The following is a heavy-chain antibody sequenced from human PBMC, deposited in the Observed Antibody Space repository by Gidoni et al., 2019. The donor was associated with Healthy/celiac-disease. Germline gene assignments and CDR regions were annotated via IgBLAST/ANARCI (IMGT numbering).Heavy chain of an antibody. CDR1: GFSLSTRGVG. CDR3: AHRQRAVGGLDY. J-gene: IGHJ4*02. D-gene: IGHD6-19*01. V-gene: IGHV2-5*02. Sequence: QLTLKESGPTLAIPTQTLTLTCTFSGFSLSTRGVGVGWIRQPPGKALEWLAILYWDDDKGYSPSLKSRLTITKDTSKNQVVLTMTNMDPVDTATYDCAHRQRAVGGLDYWGQGTLVTVSS. CDR2: LYWDDDK.